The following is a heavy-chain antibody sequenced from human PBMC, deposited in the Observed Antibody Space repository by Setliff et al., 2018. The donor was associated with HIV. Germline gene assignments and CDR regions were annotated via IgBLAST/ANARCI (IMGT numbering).Heavy chain of an antibody. D-gene: IGHD3-22*01. J-gene: IGHJ4*02. CDR3: ARDGEGGYYEQ. CDR1: GVSFSNYA. CDR2: IIPMFGTT. V-gene: IGHV1-69*06. Sequence: SVKVSCKTSGVSFSNYAISWVRQAPGQGLEWVGGIIPMFGTTNYAQKFQGRVTITADKSTSTAYMELSSLRSEDTAVYYCARDGEGGYYEQWGQGTLVTVSS.